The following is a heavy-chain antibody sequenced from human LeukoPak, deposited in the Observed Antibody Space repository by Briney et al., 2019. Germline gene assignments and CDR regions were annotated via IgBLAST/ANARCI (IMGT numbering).Heavy chain of an antibody. V-gene: IGHV3-23*01. D-gene: IGHD6-6*01. J-gene: IGHJ4*02. CDR2: ISSSGGST. CDR3: AKDGYTSSRVAYYFDY. CDR1: GFTFSSYA. Sequence: GGSLRLSCAASGFTFSSYAMGWVRQAPGKGLEWVSSISSSGGSTFYADSVKGRFTVSRDNSKSTPYLQLNSLRAEDTAIYYCAKDGYTSSRVAYYFDYWGQGTLVTVSS.